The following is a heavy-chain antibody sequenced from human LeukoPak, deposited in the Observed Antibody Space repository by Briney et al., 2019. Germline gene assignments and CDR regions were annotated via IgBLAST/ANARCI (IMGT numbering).Heavy chain of an antibody. Sequence: PGGSLRLSCAASGFTFSDYYMSWIRQAPGKGLEWISYLSNSGNTIYYADSVKGRFTISRDNAKNSLYLQMNSLRAEATAVCYCARVAVTGIGVDYWGQGILVTVSS. CDR2: LSNSGNTI. CDR3: ARVAVTGIGVDY. D-gene: IGHD6-19*01. J-gene: IGHJ4*02. CDR1: GFTFSDYY. V-gene: IGHV3-11*04.